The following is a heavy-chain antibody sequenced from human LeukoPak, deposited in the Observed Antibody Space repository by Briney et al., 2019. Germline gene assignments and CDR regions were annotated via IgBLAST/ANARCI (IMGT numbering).Heavy chain of an antibody. CDR2: ISGDGGST. CDR3: AKDIGYSSSWYVGQYYYYGMDV. Sequence: PGGSLRLSCAASGFTFDDYAMHWVRQAPGKGLEWVSLISGDGGSTYYADSVKGRFIISRDNSKNSLYLQMNSLRTEDTALYYCAKDIGYSSSWYVGQYYYYGMDVWGQGTTVTVSS. J-gene: IGHJ6*02. D-gene: IGHD6-13*01. CDR1: GFTFDDYA. V-gene: IGHV3-43*02.